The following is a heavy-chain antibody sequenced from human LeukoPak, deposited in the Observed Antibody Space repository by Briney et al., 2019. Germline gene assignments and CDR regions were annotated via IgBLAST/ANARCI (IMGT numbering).Heavy chain of an antibody. CDR1: GFTFSSYG. J-gene: IGHJ4*02. CDR2: IWYGGSNK. CDR3: AGGYSSGWLPSDY. D-gene: IGHD6-19*01. V-gene: IGHV3-33*08. Sequence: GGSLRLSCAASGFTFSSYGMHWVRQAPGKGLEWMAVIWYGGSNKYYADSVKGRFTISRDNSKNTLYLQMNSLRAEDTAVYYCAGGYSSGWLPSDYWGQGTLVTVSS.